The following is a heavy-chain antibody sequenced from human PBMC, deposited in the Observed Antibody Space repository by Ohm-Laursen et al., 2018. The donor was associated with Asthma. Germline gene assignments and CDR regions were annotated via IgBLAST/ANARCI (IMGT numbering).Heavy chain of an antibody. Sequence: SVKVSCKASEYAFGGYYIHWVRQAPGQGLEWMGGIIPIFGTANYAQKFQGRVTITADESTSTAYMELSSLRSEDTAVYYCASPSTPLAYCGGDCYAQFAYWGQGTLVTVSS. D-gene: IGHD2-21*02. CDR1: EYAFGGYY. CDR3: ASPSTPLAYCGGDCYAQFAY. CDR2: IIPIFGTA. J-gene: IGHJ4*02. V-gene: IGHV1-69*01.